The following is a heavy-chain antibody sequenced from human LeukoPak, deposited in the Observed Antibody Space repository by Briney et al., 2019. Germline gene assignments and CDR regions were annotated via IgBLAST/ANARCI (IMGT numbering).Heavy chain of an antibody. CDR2: IYSGGST. D-gene: IGHD6-19*01. V-gene: IGHV3-66*01. CDR3: AKPIAVAGTTEGPFDY. J-gene: IGHJ4*02. CDR1: GFTVSSNY. Sequence: GGSLRLSCAASGFTVSSNYMSWVRQAPGKGLEWVSVIYSGGSTYYADSVKGRFTISRDNSKNTLYLQMNSLRAEDTAVYYCAKPIAVAGTTEGPFDYWGQGTLVTVSS.